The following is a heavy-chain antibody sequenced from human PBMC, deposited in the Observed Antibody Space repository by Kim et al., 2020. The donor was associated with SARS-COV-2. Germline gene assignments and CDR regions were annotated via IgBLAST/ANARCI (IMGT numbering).Heavy chain of an antibody. V-gene: IGHV3-21*01. CDR3: ARVFGSSGYYESIWFDP. J-gene: IGHJ5*02. Sequence: GGSLRLSCAASGFTFSSYSMNWVRQAPGKGLEWVSSISSSSSYIYYADSVKGRFTISRDNAKNSLYLQMNSLRAEDTAVYYCARVFGSSGYYESIWFDPWGQGTLVTVSS. CDR2: ISSSSSYI. D-gene: IGHD3-22*01. CDR1: GFTFSSYS.